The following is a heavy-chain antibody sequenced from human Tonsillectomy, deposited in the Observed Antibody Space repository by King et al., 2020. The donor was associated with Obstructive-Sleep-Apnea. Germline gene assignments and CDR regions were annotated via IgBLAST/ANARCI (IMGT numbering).Heavy chain of an antibody. CDR3: ARVGKTISYYYGRDV. CDR1: GASVNSFY. J-gene: IGHJ6*02. V-gene: IGHV4-4*07. Sequence: LQLQESGPGLVETSETLSLTCTVSGASVNSFYWSWIRQPAGEGLEWVGRFYISGSSDYNPSLKSRVSMSVDTSKNQFSLKLTSVTAADTAVHYCARVGKTISYYYGRDVGGQGTTVPVSS. D-gene: IGHD1-26*01. CDR2: FYISGSS.